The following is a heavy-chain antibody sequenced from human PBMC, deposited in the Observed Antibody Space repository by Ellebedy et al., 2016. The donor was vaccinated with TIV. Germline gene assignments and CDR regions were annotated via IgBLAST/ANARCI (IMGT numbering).Heavy chain of an antibody. CDR1: GGSTSTYY. D-gene: IGHD1-1*01. V-gene: IGHV4-4*07. J-gene: IGHJ6*02. CDR2: INTSGST. Sequence: MPSETLSLTCTVSGGSTSTYYWSWILQPAGKGLEWIGRINTSGSTVYIPSLKSRITMSKGTSKNQFSLKLNSVTAADTAVYYCAVAGGTANYYYGLDVWGQGTPVTVSS. CDR3: AVAGGTANYYYGLDV.